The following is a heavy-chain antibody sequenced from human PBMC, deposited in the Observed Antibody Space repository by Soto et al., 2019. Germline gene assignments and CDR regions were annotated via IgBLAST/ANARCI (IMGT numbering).Heavy chain of an antibody. CDR2: IKSKTDGGTT. CDR3: ATDVPSQGRGEFDY. CDR1: GFTFSHAW. V-gene: IGHV3-15*07. J-gene: IGHJ4*02. Sequence: GGSLRLSCAASGFTFSHAWMNWVRQAPGKGLEWVGRIKSKTDGGTTEYAAPVKGRFTLSRDDSTNTLFLQMNSLQTEDTAVYFCATDVPSQGRGEFDYWGQGTLVTVSS.